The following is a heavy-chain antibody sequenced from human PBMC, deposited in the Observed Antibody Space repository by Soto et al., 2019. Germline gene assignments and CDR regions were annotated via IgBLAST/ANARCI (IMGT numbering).Heavy chain of an antibody. Sequence: PSETLSLTCAVSGGSISSSNWWSWVRQPPGKGLEWIGEIYHSGSTNYNPSLKSRVTISVDKSKNQFSLKLSSVTAADTAVYYCATRFLGYSYGYVPGVDPWGQGTLVTVSS. CDR3: ATRFLGYSYGYVPGVDP. CDR2: IYHSGST. CDR1: GGSISSSNW. D-gene: IGHD5-18*01. J-gene: IGHJ5*02. V-gene: IGHV4-4*02.